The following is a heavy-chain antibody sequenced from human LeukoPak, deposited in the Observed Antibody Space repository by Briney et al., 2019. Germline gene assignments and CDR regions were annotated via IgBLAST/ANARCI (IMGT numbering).Heavy chain of an antibody. CDR3: AKDLPWGNTVPYYFDY. D-gene: IGHD3-16*01. V-gene: IGHV3-23*01. CDR1: GFTFSSYA. CDR2: ISGSGGST. J-gene: IGHJ4*02. Sequence: GGSLRLSCAASGFTFSSYAMSWVRQAPGKGLEWVSAISGSGGSTYYADSVKGRFTISRDNSKNTLYLQMNGLRAEDMAVYYCAKDLPWGNTVPYYFDYWGQGTLVTVSS.